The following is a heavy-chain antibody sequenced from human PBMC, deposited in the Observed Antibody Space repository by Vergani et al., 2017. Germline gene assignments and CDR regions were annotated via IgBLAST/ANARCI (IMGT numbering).Heavy chain of an antibody. J-gene: IGHJ6*02. CDR1: GYSISSTYY. Sequence: QVQLQESGPGLVKPSETLSLPCAVSGYSISSTYYWGWIRQPPGKGLEWIGSIYHSGSTYNNPSPKSRVTISVDTSKNQFSLKLSSVTAADTAVYYCARHRGDNDRGGMDVWGQGTTVTVSS. V-gene: IGHV4-38-2*01. D-gene: IGHD3-9*01. CDR3: ARHRGDNDRGGMDV. CDR2: IYHSGST.